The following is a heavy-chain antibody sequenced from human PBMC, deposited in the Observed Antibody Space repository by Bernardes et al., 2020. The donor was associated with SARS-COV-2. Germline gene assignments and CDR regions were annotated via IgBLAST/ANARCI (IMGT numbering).Heavy chain of an antibody. CDR1: GYSFIDYY. Sequence: ASVQVSCKASGYSFIDYYMHWVRQAPGQGLEWMGWINPNTGGTKSAQKFQGRVTVTRDRSISTVYMELSVLTSDDTAVYYCARGSSAYDSNLFDYWGQGTLVTVSS. CDR3: ARGSSAYDSNLFDY. V-gene: IGHV1-2*02. J-gene: IGHJ4*02. D-gene: IGHD5-12*01. CDR2: INPNTGGT.